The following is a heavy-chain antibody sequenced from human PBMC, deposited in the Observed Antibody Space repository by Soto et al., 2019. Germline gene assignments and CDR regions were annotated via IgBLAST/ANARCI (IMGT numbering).Heavy chain of an antibody. D-gene: IGHD3-16*01. CDR2: IRGSGGRS. V-gene: IGHV3-23*01. CDR1: GFTFSNYA. CDR3: AKAYFVWSSEEPYYFDY. Sequence: EVQLLDSGGGLVQPGGSLRLSCAASGFTFSNYAMTWVRQGPGKGLEWVSGIRGSGGRSYYADYVKGRFTISRDNSKSTLYLQMNSLRAEDTAVYYSAKAYFVWSSEEPYYFDYWGQGTLVTVSS. J-gene: IGHJ4*02.